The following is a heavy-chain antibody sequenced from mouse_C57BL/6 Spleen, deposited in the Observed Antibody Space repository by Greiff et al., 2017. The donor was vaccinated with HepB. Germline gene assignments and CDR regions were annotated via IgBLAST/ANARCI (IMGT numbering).Heavy chain of an antibody. CDR3: AREGGISYYAMDY. J-gene: IGHJ4*01. CDR2: IHPNSGST. V-gene: IGHV1-64*01. Sequence: QVQLKQPGAELVKPGASVKSSCKASGYTFTSYWMHWVKQRPGQGLEWIGMIHPNSGSTNYNEKFKSKATLTVDKSSSTAYMQLSSLTSEDSAVYYCAREGGISYYAMDYWGQGTSVTVSS. CDR1: GYTFTSYW.